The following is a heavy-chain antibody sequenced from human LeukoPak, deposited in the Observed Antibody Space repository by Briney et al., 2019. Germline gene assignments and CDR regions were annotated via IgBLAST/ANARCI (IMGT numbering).Heavy chain of an antibody. V-gene: IGHV4-30-2*01. CDR1: GGSLSRASYS. CDR3: ARGGVAANFDY. J-gene: IGHJ4*02. CDR2: IYHSGST. Sequence: TLSLTCAVSGGSLSRASYSWGWIRQPPGKGLEWIGYIYHSGSTYYKPALKSRVTISVDRSKNQFSLKLSSVTAADTAVYYCARGGVAANFDYWGQGTLVTVSS. D-gene: IGHD3-3*01.